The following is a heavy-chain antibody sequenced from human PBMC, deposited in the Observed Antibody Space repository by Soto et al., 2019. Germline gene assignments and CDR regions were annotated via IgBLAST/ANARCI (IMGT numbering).Heavy chain of an antibody. CDR3: AKDSLPIFGVVIVVYDAFDI. CDR1: GFTFSSYA. V-gene: IGHV3-23*01. Sequence: GGSLRLSCAASGFTFSSYAMSWVRQAPGKGLEWVSAISGSGGSTYYADSVKGRFTISRDNSKNTLYLQMNSLRAEDTAVYYCAKDSLPIFGVVIVVYDAFDIWGQGTMVTVS. D-gene: IGHD3-3*01. J-gene: IGHJ3*02. CDR2: ISGSGGST.